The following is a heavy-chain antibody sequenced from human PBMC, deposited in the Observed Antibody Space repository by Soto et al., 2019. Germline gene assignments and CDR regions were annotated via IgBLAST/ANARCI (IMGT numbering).Heavy chain of an antibody. CDR3: AKDAYSSGKQITENDY. CDR1: GFTFSSYA. V-gene: IGHV3-23*01. Sequence: GGSLRLSCAASGFTFSSYAMSWVRQAPGKGLEWVSAISGSGGSTYYADSVKGRFTISRDNSKNTLYLQMNSLRAEDTAVYYCAKDAYSSGKQITENDYWGQGTLVTVSS. J-gene: IGHJ4*02. CDR2: ISGSGGST. D-gene: IGHD6-19*01.